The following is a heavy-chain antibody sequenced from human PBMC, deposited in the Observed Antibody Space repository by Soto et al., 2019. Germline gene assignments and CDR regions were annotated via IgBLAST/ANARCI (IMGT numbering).Heavy chain of an antibody. CDR2: ISAYNGNA. Sequence: ASVKVSCKASGYTFTSYGISWVRQAPGQGLEWMGWISAYNGNANYAQKLQGRVTMTTDTSTSTAYMELRSLRSDDTAVYYCAREVLDYDILTGYSGMDVWGQGTTVTVSS. V-gene: IGHV1-18*04. D-gene: IGHD3-9*01. CDR1: GYTFTSYG. CDR3: AREVLDYDILTGYSGMDV. J-gene: IGHJ6*02.